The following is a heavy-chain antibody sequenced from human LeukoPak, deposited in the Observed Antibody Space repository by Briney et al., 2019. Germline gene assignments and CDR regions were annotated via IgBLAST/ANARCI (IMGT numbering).Heavy chain of an antibody. Sequence: EASVKVSCKASGYTFTSYDISWVRQAPGQGLEWMGGIIPIFGTANYAQKFQGRVTITTDESTSTAYMELSSLRSEDTAVYYCARGDLGYCSSTSCYRFDYWGQGTLVTVSS. CDR2: IIPIFGTA. V-gene: IGHV1-69*05. CDR3: ARGDLGYCSSTSCYRFDY. CDR1: GYTFTSYD. D-gene: IGHD2-2*01. J-gene: IGHJ4*02.